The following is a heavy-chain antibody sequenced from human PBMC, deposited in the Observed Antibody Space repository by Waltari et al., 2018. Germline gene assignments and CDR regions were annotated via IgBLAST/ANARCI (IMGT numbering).Heavy chain of an antibody. J-gene: IGHJ5*02. V-gene: IGHV2-5*01. CDR3: AHSLGSLGGIATVNWFDP. D-gene: IGHD6-13*01. Sequence: QITLKESGPTLVKPTQTLTLTCTFSGFSLSTSGVGVGWIRQPPGKALEWLALIYWNDDKRYSPSLKSRVTITKDTSKNQVVLTMTNMDPVDTATYYCAHSLGSLGGIATVNWFDPWGQGTLVTVSS. CDR1: GFSLSTSGVG. CDR2: IYWNDDK.